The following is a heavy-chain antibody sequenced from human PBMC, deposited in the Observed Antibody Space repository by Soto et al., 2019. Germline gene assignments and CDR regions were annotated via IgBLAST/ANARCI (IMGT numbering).Heavy chain of an antibody. Sequence: EVQLVESGGALVQPGGSLRLSCAASGFTFSSYSMSWVRQAPRKGLEWVSYISSSGTTIYYADSVKGRFTISRDNAKNSLHLQMNSLRDEDTAIYFCARDRYSFDYWGQGTLVTVSS. J-gene: IGHJ4*02. V-gene: IGHV3-48*02. CDR2: ISSSGTTI. CDR3: ARDRYSFDY. CDR1: GFTFSSYS. D-gene: IGHD4-4*01.